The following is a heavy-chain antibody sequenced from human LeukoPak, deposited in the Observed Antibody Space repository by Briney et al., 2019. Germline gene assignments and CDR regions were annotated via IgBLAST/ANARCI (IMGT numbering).Heavy chain of an antibody. CDR2: INPNSGGT. CDR1: GYTFTGYY. J-gene: IGHJ4*02. Sequence: ASVKVSCKASGYTFTGYYMHWVRQAPGQGLEWMGWINPNSGGTNYAQKFQGWVTMTRDTSISTAYVELSRLRSDDTAVYYCAREDPYGSGSPYFDYWGQGTLVTVSS. V-gene: IGHV1-2*04. CDR3: AREDPYGSGSPYFDY. D-gene: IGHD3-10*01.